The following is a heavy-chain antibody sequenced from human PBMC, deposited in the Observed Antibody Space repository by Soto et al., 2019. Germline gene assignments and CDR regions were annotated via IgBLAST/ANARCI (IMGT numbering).Heavy chain of an antibody. CDR3: TREAIVVIPAAQPSHFDS. CDR1: GYNFIKYG. J-gene: IGHJ4*02. V-gene: IGHV1-18*01. Sequence: VQLVQSGAEVKKPGASVKVSCKGLGYNFIKYGINWVRQAPGQGLEWMGWISPYSGYTHSAQKFQGRLTLTTDTAATTAYMELRSLRSADTALYYCTREAIVVIPAAQPSHFDSWGQGTLVTVSS. CDR2: ISPYSGYT. D-gene: IGHD2-2*01.